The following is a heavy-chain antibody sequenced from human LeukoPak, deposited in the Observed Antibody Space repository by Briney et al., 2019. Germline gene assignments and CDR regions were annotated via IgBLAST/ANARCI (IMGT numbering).Heavy chain of an antibody. CDR2: TYHSPTT. CDR1: GGSLSSGVYY. J-gene: IGHJ5*02. D-gene: IGHD5-24*01. V-gene: IGHV4-30-4*01. Sequence: PSQTLSLTCTVSGGSLSSGVYYWSWIRQRPGKGLEWIGHTYHSPTTYYNPSFESRVAISVATSKNQFSLNMNSATAADTAVYYCAREGGEMNWFDPWGHKTPVSASS. CDR3: AREGGEMNWFDP.